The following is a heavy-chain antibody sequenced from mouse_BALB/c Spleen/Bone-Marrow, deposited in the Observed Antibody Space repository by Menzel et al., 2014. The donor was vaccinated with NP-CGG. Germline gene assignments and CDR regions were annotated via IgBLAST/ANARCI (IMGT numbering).Heavy chain of an antibody. V-gene: IGHV1S22*01. CDR1: GYTFTSYW. CDR2: IYPGSGST. Sequence: LQQSGSELVRPGASVKLSCKASGYTFTSYWMHWVKQRPGQGLEWIGNIYPGSGSTNYDEKFKSKVTLTVDTSSSTAYMQLSSLTSEDSAVYYCTRRYEIYYAMDYWGQGTSVTVSS. CDR3: TRRYEIYYAMDY. D-gene: IGHD2-14*01. J-gene: IGHJ4*01.